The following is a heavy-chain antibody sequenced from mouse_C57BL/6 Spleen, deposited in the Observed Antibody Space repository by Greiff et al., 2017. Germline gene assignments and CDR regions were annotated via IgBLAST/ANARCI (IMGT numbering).Heavy chain of an antibody. CDR2: INPSSGYT. CDR3: ATNYGSSYNFDY. D-gene: IGHD1-1*01. V-gene: IGHV1-4*01. CDR1: GYTFTSYT. Sequence: QVQLKQSGAELARPGASVKMSCKASGYTFTSYTMHWVKQRPGQGLEWIGYINPSSGYTKYNQKFKDKATLTADKSSSTAYMQLSSLTSEDSAVYYCATNYGSSYNFDYWGQGTTLTVSS. J-gene: IGHJ2*01.